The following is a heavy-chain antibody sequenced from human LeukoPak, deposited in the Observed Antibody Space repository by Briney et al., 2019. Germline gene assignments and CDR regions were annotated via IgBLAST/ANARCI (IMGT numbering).Heavy chain of an antibody. D-gene: IGHD4-23*01. J-gene: IGHJ4*02. Sequence: SETLSLTCTVSGGSISSYYWSWIRQPPGKGLEWIGYIFYTGSTNYNPSLQSRVTISVDTSRNQFSLTLSSVTAADTAVYFCARGLTRQYFDYWGQGTLVTVSS. V-gene: IGHV4-59*01. CDR2: IFYTGST. CDR1: GGSISSYY. CDR3: ARGLTRQYFDY.